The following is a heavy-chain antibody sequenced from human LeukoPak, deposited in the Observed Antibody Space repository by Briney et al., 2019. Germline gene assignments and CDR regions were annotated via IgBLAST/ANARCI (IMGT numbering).Heavy chain of an antibody. CDR1: GGSISSSGYF. J-gene: IGHJ4*02. V-gene: IGHV4-39*07. Sequence: SETLSLTCTVSGGSISSSGYFWGWIRQPPGKGLEWIGSFYYSGSTYYRPSLKSRVTMSVDTSKNQFSLTLGSVTATDTAVYYCARQDSSGFRPNFFDYWGQGTLVTVSS. CDR2: FYYSGST. CDR3: ARQDSSGFRPNFFDY. D-gene: IGHD3-22*01.